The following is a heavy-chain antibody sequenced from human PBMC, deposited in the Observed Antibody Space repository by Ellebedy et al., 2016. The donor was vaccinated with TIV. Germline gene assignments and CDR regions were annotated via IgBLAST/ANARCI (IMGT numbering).Heavy chain of an antibody. V-gene: IGHV3-7*01. J-gene: IGHJ4*02. CDR3: ARVDYYGYYFDY. CDR1: GFIVSSYF. CDR2: IKQDGSEK. D-gene: IGHD3-22*01. Sequence: GGSLRLSCSASGFIVSSYFMSWVRQAPGKGLEWVANIKQDGSEKYYVDSVKGRFTISSVNAKNSLYLQMNSLRAEDTAVYYCARVDYYGYYFDYWGQGTLVTVSS.